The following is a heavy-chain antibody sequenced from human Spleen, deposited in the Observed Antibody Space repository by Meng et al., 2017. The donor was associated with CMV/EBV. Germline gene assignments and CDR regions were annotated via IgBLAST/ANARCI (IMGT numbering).Heavy chain of an antibody. V-gene: IGHV1-18*04. CDR2: ISTYNGNT. CDR3: ARGGYQQLSRRWWFDP. J-gene: IGHJ5*02. D-gene: IGHD2-2*01. CDR1: YSFTNYG. Sequence: YSFTNYGITWVRQAPGQGLEWVGWISTYNGNTNYAQKSQGRVTLTTDTSSSTAYMELKSLLSDDTAVYYCARGGYQQLSRRWWFDPWGQGTLVTVSS.